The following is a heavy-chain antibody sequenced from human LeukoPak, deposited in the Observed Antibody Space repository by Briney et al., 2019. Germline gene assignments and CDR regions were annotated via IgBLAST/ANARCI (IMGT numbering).Heavy chain of an antibody. J-gene: IGHJ4*02. D-gene: IGHD1-26*01. CDR2: ISGSGGST. CDR3: AKGDSSYSGSYLGDY. Sequence: GGSLRLSCAASGFAFSSYAMSWVRQAPGKGLEWVSGISGSGGSTYYADSVKGRFTISRDNSKNTLYLQMNSLRAEDTAVFYCAKGDSSYSGSYLGDYWGQGTLVTVSS. CDR1: GFAFSSYA. V-gene: IGHV3-23*01.